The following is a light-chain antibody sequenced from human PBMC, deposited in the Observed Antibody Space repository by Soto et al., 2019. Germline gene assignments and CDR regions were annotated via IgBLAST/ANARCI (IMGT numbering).Light chain of an antibody. V-gene: IGLV2-14*01. J-gene: IGLJ1*01. CDR2: EVT. Sequence: QSALTQPASVSGSPGQSITISCTGTSRDVGRYDYVSWYQQHPGEAPKILIYEVTYRPSGVSNRFSASKSGNTASLTISGLQPEDEGHYYCNSYTSSNTLVFGTGTKLTVL. CDR1: SRDVGRYDY. CDR3: NSYTSSNTLV.